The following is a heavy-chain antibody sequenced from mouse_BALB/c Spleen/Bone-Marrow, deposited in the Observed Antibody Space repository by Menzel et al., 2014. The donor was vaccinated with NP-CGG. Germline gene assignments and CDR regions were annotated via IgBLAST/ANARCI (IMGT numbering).Heavy chain of an antibody. D-gene: IGHD2-1*01. V-gene: IGHV14-3*02. CDR2: IDPANGNT. J-gene: IGHJ4*01. CDR1: GFNIKDTY. CDR3: ARVYPNAMDY. Sequence: QLQQSGAELVKPGASVKLSCTASGFNIKDTYMHWVKQRPEQGLERIGRIDPANGNTKYDPKFQGKATLTADTSSNTAYLQLSSLTSEDTAVYYCARVYPNAMDYWGQGTSVTVSS.